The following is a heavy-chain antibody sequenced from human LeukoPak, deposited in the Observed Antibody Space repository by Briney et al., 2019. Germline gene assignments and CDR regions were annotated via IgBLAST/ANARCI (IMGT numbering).Heavy chain of an antibody. Sequence: MASETLSLTCSASGDSISSSSYYWVWIRQPPGKGLEWIGNIYFSGSSYYNPSLRSRLTISVDTSKNQFSLKLSSVTAADTAVYYCASSLVGGRGCLFCYMDVWGKGTTVTVSS. CDR1: GDSISSSSYY. CDR2: IYFSGSS. J-gene: IGHJ6*03. D-gene: IGHD6-19*01. CDR3: ASSLVGGRGCLFCYMDV. V-gene: IGHV4-39*07.